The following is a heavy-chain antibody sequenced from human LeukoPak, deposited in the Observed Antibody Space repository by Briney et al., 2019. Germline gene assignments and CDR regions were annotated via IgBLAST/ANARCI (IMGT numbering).Heavy chain of an antibody. J-gene: IGHJ6*03. D-gene: IGHD1-26*01. CDR3: ARAPGAIDMDV. CDR2: IYYSGST. V-gene: IGHV4-59*01. CDR1: GGSISSYY. Sequence: SETLSLTCTVSGGSISSYYWSWIRQPPGKGLEWIGYIYYSGSTNYNPSLKSRVTISVDTSKNQFSLKLSSVTAADTAVYYCARAPGAIDMDVWGKGTTVTISS.